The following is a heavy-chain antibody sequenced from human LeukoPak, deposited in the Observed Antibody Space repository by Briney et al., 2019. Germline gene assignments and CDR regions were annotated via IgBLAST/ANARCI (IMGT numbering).Heavy chain of an antibody. Sequence: GGSLRLSYAGSEFTFNNYAMNWVRQTPGKGLEWVAAISGTGGTTYYADSVKGRSTISRDNSKSTVALQMYSLRAEDTAVYYCAKPAQTDCGGDCFFDYWGQGTLVTVSS. J-gene: IGHJ4*02. D-gene: IGHD2-21*02. CDR2: ISGTGGTT. V-gene: IGHV3-23*01. CDR3: AKPAQTDCGGDCFFDY. CDR1: EFTFNNYA.